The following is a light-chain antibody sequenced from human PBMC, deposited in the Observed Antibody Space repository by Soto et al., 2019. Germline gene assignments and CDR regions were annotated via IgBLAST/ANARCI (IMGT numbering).Light chain of an antibody. CDR3: SSYTSSNTLV. V-gene: IGLV2-14*01. CDR1: SSDVSSYNY. J-gene: IGLJ3*02. CDR2: EVT. Sequence: QSVLTQPASVSGSPGQSITISCTGTSSDVSSYNYVSWYQHYPGKAPKLMIYEVTYRPSGVSDRFSGSKSGTTASLTISGLQDEDEADYYCSSYTSSNTLVFGGGTKVTVL.